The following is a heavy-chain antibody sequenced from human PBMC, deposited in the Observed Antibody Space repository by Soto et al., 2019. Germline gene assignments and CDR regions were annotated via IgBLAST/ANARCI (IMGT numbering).Heavy chain of an antibody. V-gene: IGHV1-2*04. CDR3: AREPLVPAADAPHYYYYGMDV. CDR2: INPNSGGT. Sequence: ASVKVSCKASGYTFTGYYMHRVRQAPGQGLEWMGWINPNSGGTNYAQKFQGWVTMTRDTSISTAYMELSRLRSDDPAVYYCAREPLVPAADAPHYYYYGMDVWGQGTTVTVSS. J-gene: IGHJ6*02. D-gene: IGHD2-2*01. CDR1: GYTFTGYY.